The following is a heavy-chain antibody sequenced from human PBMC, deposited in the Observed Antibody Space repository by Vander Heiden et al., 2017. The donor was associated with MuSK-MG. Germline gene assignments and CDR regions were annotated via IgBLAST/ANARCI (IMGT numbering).Heavy chain of an antibody. Sequence: EVQLVESGGGLVQPGGSLRLSCAASGFTFSGYWMGWVRQAPGKGLEWVANIKNDGSDKYYVDSVKGRFTISRDNAKNSLGLQMNSLRADDTAVYYCTRGGAIWGQGTMVTVSS. J-gene: IGHJ3*02. CDR3: TRGGAI. D-gene: IGHD3-16*01. CDR2: IKNDGSDK. CDR1: GFTFSGYW. V-gene: IGHV3-7*01.